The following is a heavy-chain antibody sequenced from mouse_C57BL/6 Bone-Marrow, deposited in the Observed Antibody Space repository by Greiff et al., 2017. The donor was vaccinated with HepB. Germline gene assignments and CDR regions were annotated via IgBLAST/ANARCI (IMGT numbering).Heavy chain of an antibody. J-gene: IGHJ1*03. Sequence: QVHVKQSGAELVRPGTSVKMSCKASGYTFTNYWIGWAKQRPGHGLEWIGDIYPGGGYTNYNEKFKGKATLTADKSSSTAYMQFSSLTSEDSAIYYCARSFYWYFDVWGTGTTVTVSS. V-gene: IGHV1-63*01. CDR3: ARSFYWYFDV. CDR2: IYPGGGYT. CDR1: GYTFTNYW.